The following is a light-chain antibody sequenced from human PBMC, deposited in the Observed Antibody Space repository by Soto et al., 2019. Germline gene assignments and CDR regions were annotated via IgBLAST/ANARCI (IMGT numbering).Light chain of an antibody. V-gene: IGKV3-11*01. Sequence: DIVWKQSPATLSSFACDRVILSCRARQYINTRLAWYQHRPGQAPRLLIYQTSTRAAGIPARFSASGSGTDFTLTISDVQPEDFALYYCHQRQSWPRTFGQGTKVDIK. CDR3: HQRQSWPRT. CDR2: QTS. CDR1: QYINTR. J-gene: IGKJ1*01.